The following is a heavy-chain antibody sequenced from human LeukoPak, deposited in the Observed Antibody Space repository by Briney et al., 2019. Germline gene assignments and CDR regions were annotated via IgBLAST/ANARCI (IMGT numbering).Heavy chain of an antibody. CDR2: IYTGGST. CDR1: GGSISSGSYY. Sequence: SETLSLTCSVSGGSISSGSYYWSWIRQPAGKGLEWIGRIYTGGSTNYNPSLKSRVTRSVDTSKNQCSLKLSSVAAADTTVYYCARDQYYYGSGSYFKYYYYYMDVWGKGTTVTVSS. V-gene: IGHV4-61*02. D-gene: IGHD3-10*01. CDR3: ARDQYYYGSGSYFKYYYYYMDV. J-gene: IGHJ6*03.